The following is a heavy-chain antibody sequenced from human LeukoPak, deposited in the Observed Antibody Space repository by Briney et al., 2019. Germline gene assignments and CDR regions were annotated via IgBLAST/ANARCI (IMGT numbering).Heavy chain of an antibody. V-gene: IGHV1-2*02. CDR2: VNPKSGKT. CDR3: AREAANFHGSGAIDY. CDR1: GYIFSAYY. D-gene: IGHD3-10*01. Sequence: ASVKVTCKASGYIFSAYYMHWVRQAPGQGLEWMGWVNPKSGKTNYAQKFQGRVTMTRDTSISTAHMELGSLTSDDVAVYYCAREAANFHGSGAIDYWGQGTLVTVPS. J-gene: IGHJ4*02.